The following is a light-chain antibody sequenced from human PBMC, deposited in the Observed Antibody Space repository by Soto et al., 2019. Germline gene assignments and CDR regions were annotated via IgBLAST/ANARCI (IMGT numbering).Light chain of an antibody. CDR2: EVS. CDR3: SSYATSSIPWV. CDR1: SSDFVYYNY. J-gene: IGLJ3*02. V-gene: IGLV2-14*01. Sequence: QSVLTQPASVSGSPGQSITISCTGTSSDFVYYNYVSWYQQHPGKAPKLMIYEVSNRPSGVSNRFSASKSGNTAYLTISGLQSEDEADYYCSSYATSSIPWVFGGGTKVTVL.